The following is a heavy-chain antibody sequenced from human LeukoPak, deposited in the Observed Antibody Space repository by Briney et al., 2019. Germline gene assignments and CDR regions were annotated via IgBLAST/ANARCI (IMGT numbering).Heavy chain of an antibody. D-gene: IGHD3-10*01. V-gene: IGHV1-69*13. CDR2: IIPIFGTA. CDR1: GYTFTGYY. Sequence: SVKVSCKASGYTFTGYYMHWVRQAPGQGLEWMGGIIPIFGTANYAQKFQGRVTITADESTSTAYMELSSLRSEDTAVYYCATSRNYYGSGSYFDYWGQGTLVTVSS. CDR3: ATSRNYYGSGSYFDY. J-gene: IGHJ4*02.